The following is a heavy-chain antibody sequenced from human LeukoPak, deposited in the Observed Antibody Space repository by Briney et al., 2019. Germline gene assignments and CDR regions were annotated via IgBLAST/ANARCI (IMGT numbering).Heavy chain of an antibody. J-gene: IGHJ4*02. CDR2: IYYSGST. Sequence: PSETLSLTCTVSGGSISSYYWSWIRQPPGKGLEWIGYIYYSGSTNYNPSLKSRVTISVDTSKNQFSLKLSSVTAADTAVYYCARREVRYSSGWYFEYWGQGTLVTVSS. D-gene: IGHD6-19*01. V-gene: IGHV4-59*08. CDR3: ARREVRYSSGWYFEY. CDR1: GGSISSYY.